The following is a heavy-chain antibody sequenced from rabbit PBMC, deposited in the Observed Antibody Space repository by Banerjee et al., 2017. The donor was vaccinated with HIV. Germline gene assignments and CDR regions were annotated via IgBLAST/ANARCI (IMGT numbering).Heavy chain of an antibody. J-gene: IGHJ6*01. CDR1: GFSFSSSYW. CDR3: ARGGYAGYAAYGYATDGMDL. CDR2: IYAGSSGST. Sequence: QEQLEESGGDLVKPEGSLTLTCTASGFSFSSSYWICWVRQAPGKGLEWIACIYAGSSGSTYYASWAKGRFTISKTSSTTVTLQMTSLTAADTATYFCARGGYAGYAAYGYATDGMDLWGPGTLVTVS. V-gene: IGHV1S45*01. D-gene: IGHD6-1*01.